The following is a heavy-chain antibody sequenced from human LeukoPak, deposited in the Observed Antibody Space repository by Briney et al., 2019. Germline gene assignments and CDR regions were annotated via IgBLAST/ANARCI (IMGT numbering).Heavy chain of an antibody. J-gene: IGHJ6*03. CDR2: ISYDGSNK. V-gene: IGHV3-30*01. Sequence: RGSLRLSCAASGFTFSSYAMHWVRQAPGKGLEWVAVISYDGSNKYYADSVKGRFTISRDNSKNTLYLQMNSLRAEDTAVYYCARAPDFEWLEYYYMDVWGKGTTVTVSS. CDR1: GFTFSSYA. CDR3: ARAPDFEWLEYYYMDV. D-gene: IGHD3-3*01.